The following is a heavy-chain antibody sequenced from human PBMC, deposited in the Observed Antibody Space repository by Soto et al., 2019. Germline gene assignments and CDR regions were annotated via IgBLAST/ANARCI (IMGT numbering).Heavy chain of an antibody. CDR3: ARDWVEVYYYDSSGYFDY. D-gene: IGHD3-22*01. Sequence: PGGSLRLSCAASGFTFSSYGMHWVRQAPGKGLEWVAVIWYDGSNKYYADSVKGRFTISRDNSKNTLYLQMNSLRAEDTAVYYCARDWVEVYYYDSSGYFDYWGQGTLVTVSS. V-gene: IGHV3-33*01. J-gene: IGHJ4*02. CDR2: IWYDGSNK. CDR1: GFTFSSYG.